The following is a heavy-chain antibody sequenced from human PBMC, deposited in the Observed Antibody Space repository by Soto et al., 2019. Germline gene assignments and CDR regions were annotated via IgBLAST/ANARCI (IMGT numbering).Heavy chain of an antibody. J-gene: IGHJ4*02. D-gene: IGHD5-18*01. CDR2: IYYSGLT. V-gene: IGHV4-31*03. Sequence: QVQLQESGPGLVKPSQTLSLTCTVSGGSISSGGYYWSWIRQHPGKGLEWIGHIYYSGLTFYNPSLKSRVTISVDTPKNQFSLKLTSVTAADTAVYYCARVAGAMVNSYFDYWGQGTLVTVSS. CDR1: GGSISSGGYY. CDR3: ARVAGAMVNSYFDY.